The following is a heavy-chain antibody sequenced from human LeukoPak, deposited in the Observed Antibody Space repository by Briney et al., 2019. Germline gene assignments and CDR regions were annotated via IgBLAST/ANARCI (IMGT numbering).Heavy chain of an antibody. Sequence: GESLKISCKGSGYRFNTYWIAWVRQMPGKGLEWMGIIYPGDSDPRYRPSFQGHVTMSADKSISTAYLQWNSLKASDTAMYYCARVHDSIGYYWYFDLWGRGTLVTVSS. V-gene: IGHV5-51*01. CDR3: ARVHDSIGYYWYFDL. CDR1: GYRFNTYW. CDR2: IYPGDSDP. D-gene: IGHD3-22*01. J-gene: IGHJ2*01.